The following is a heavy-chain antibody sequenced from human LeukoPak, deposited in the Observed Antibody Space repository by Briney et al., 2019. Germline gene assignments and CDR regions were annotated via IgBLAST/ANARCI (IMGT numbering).Heavy chain of an antibody. V-gene: IGHV1-24*01. J-gene: IGHJ5*02. D-gene: IGHD6-13*01. CDR1: GYTLTELS. CDR3: ATSGYSSSWYSNWFDP. Sequence: GASVKVSCEVSGYTLTELSMHWVRQAPGKGLEWMGGFDPEDGETIYAQKSQGRVTMTEDTSTDTAYMELSSLRSEDTAVYYCATSGYSSSWYSNWFDPWGQGTLVTVSS. CDR2: FDPEDGET.